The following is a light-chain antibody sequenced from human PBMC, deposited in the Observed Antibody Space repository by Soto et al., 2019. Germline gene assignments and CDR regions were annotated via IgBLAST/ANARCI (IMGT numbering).Light chain of an antibody. V-gene: IGKV3-20*01. J-gene: IGKJ1*01. CDR2: GAS. Sequence: PGERATLSCRTSQSVSASQLAWYQQKPGQAPRLLIYGASSRATGIPDRFSGSGSGTDSTLTISRLEPEDFAVYYCQQYGSSGTFGQGTKVDIK. CDR3: QQYGSSGT. CDR1: QSVSASQ.